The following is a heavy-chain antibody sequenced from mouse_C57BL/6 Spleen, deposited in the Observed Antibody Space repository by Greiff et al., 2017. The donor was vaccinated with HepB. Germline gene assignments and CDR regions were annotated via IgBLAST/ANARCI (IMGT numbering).Heavy chain of an antibody. J-gene: IGHJ1*03. V-gene: IGHV3-6*01. D-gene: IGHD4-1*01. CDR3: ANNWKDWYFDV. Sequence: EVQLQESGPGLVKPSQSLSLTCSVTGYSITSGYYWNWIRQFPGNKLEWMGYISYDGSNNYNPSLKNRIPITRDTSKNQFFLKLNSVTTEDTATYYCANNWKDWYFDVWGTGTTVTVSS. CDR1: GYSITSGYY. CDR2: ISYDGSN.